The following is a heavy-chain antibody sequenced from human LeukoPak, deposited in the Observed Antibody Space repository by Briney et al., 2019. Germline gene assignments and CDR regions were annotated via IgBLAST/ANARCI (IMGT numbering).Heavy chain of an antibody. V-gene: IGHV4-39*01. CDR3: ARSTTVTRWGQQPPTYVDNWFDP. CDR1: GGSISSSSYY. D-gene: IGHD6-13*01. CDR2: IYYSGST. Sequence: SEPLSLTCTVSGGSISSSSYYWGWIRQPPGKGLEWIGSIYYSGSTYYNPSLKSRVTISVDTSKNQFSLKLSSVTAADTAVYYCARSTTVTRWGQQPPTYVDNWFDPWGQGTLVTVSS. J-gene: IGHJ5*02.